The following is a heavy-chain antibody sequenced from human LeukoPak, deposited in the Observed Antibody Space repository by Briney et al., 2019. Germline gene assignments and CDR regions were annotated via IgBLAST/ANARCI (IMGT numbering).Heavy chain of an antibody. J-gene: IGHJ4*02. Sequence: GGSLRLSCAASGFSVNNYYMAWIRQGPGQGLERLSYISGGSEYISYADSVKGRFTISRDNARLSLFLQMNSLRVEDTAIYFCATGSQIREADFWGQGTLVTVSS. CDR3: ATGSQIREADF. CDR1: GFSVNNYY. D-gene: IGHD3-10*01. CDR2: ISGGSEYI. V-gene: IGHV3-11*01.